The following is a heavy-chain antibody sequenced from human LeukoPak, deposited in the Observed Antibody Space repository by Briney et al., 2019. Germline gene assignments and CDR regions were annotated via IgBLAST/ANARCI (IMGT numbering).Heavy chain of an antibody. Sequence: SETLSLTCAVSGVSISSSNWWSWGRQPPGQGLEWIGEIYHSGSTNYNPSLKSRVTISVDKSKNQFSLKLSSVTAADTAVYYCAISYYYGSGSYYNAPLNAFDIWGQGTMVTGSS. D-gene: IGHD3-10*01. CDR3: AISYYYGSGSYYNAPLNAFDI. CDR2: IYHSGST. V-gene: IGHV4-4*02. CDR1: GVSISSSNW. J-gene: IGHJ3*02.